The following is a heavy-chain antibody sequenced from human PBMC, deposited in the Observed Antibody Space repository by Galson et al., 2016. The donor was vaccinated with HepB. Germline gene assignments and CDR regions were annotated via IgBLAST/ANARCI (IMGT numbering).Heavy chain of an antibody. J-gene: IGHJ4*02. V-gene: IGHV1-18*01. CDR1: GYTFTTFG. CDR3: ARDRVMVRGVIGY. Sequence: SVKVSCKASGYTFTTFGINWVRRAPGQGLEWMGWINTYTGNANYAQKFQGRVNMTTDTSTSTIYMEVKSLRSDDTDVYYCARDRVMVRGVIGYWGQGTLVTVS. D-gene: IGHD3-10*01. CDR2: INTYTGNA.